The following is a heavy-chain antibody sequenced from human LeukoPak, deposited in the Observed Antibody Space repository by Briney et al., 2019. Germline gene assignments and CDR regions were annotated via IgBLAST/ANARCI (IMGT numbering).Heavy chain of an antibody. Sequence: GGSLRLSCAASGFIFSQYSINWVRQAPGKGLEWVSHIRSTGDTFYADSVKGRFTISRDNARNSLYLQMNSLRAEDTAMYYCARGPLPLEYCSGGSCYYFAFDIWGQGTMVTVSS. J-gene: IGHJ3*02. CDR1: GFIFSQYS. CDR3: ARGPLPLEYCSGGSCYYFAFDI. V-gene: IGHV3-48*01. CDR2: IRSTGDT. D-gene: IGHD2-15*01.